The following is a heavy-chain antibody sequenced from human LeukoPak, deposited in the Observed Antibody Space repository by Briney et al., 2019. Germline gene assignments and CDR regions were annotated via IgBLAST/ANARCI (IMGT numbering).Heavy chain of an antibody. Sequence: GESLRLSCAASGFTFSSYSMNWVRQAPGKGLEWVSSISSSSAYIYYADSVKGRFTISRDNAKNSLYLQMNSLRAEDTAVYYCARESGNDYGEGFDIWGQGTMVTVSS. J-gene: IGHJ3*02. CDR3: ARESGNDYGEGFDI. CDR1: GFTFSSYS. D-gene: IGHD4-17*01. V-gene: IGHV3-21*01. CDR2: ISSSSAYI.